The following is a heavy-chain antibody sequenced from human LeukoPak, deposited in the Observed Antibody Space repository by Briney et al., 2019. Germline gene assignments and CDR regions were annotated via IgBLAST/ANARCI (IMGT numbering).Heavy chain of an antibody. D-gene: IGHD5-18*01. CDR3: AWLQLWLESDYYYGMDV. Sequence: GGSLRLSCAASGFTFSSYAMSWVRQAPGKGLEWVSAISGSGGNTYYADSVKGRFTISRDNSKNTLYLQMNSLRAEDTAVYYCAWLQLWLESDYYYGMDVWGQGTTVTVSS. CDR1: GFTFSSYA. V-gene: IGHV3-23*01. CDR2: ISGSGGNT. J-gene: IGHJ6*02.